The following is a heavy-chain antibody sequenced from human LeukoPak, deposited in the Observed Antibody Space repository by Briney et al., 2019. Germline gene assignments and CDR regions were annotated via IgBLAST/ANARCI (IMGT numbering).Heavy chain of an antibody. CDR3: ARTYGSGSSTYYYYGMDV. J-gene: IGHJ6*02. D-gene: IGHD3-10*01. V-gene: IGHV1-69*04. CDR1: GGTSSSYA. CDR2: IIPILGIA. Sequence: SVKVSCKASGGTSSSYAISWVRQAPGQGLEWMGRIIPILGIANYAQKFQGRVTITVDKSTSTAYMELSSLRSEDTAVYYSARTYGSGSSTYYYYGMDVWGQGTTVTVSS.